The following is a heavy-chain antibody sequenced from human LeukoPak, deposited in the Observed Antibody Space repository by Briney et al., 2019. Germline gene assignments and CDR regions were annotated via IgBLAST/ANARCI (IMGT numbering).Heavy chain of an antibody. CDR3: ASPPTRECSSISCPLSY. V-gene: IGHV5-51*01. CDR2: FYPGDSDT. D-gene: IGHD2-2*01. CDR1: GYSFTYYW. Sequence: GESLKISCKGSGYSFTYYWIAWVRQMPGKGLEWMWIFYPGDSDTRYGPSFQGQVTISVDKSVSAAYLQWSSLKASDTAMYYCASPPTRECSSISCPLSYWGQGTLVTVSS. J-gene: IGHJ4*02.